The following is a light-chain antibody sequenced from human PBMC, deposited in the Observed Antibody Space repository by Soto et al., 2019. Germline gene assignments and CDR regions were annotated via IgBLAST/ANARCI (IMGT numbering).Light chain of an antibody. CDR1: QSLSRN. Sequence: EILMTQSPATLSVSPGERVTLSCRASQSLSRNLAWYQQKPGQAPRLLIYGASTRASGIPARFSGSGSGTELTLTISSLQSEDFALYYCQHYNDWPPAFTFGPGTKVDL. CDR3: QHYNDWPPAFT. CDR2: GAS. V-gene: IGKV3-15*01. J-gene: IGKJ3*01.